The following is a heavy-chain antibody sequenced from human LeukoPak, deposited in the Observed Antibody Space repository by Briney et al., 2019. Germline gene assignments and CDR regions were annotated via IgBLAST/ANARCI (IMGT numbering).Heavy chain of an antibody. CDR1: GFTFSSYG. CDR3: AKEGVVVVAYDAFDI. Sequence: GRSLRLSCAASGFTFSSYGMHWVRQAPGKGLEWVAFIRYDGSNKYYADSVKGRFTISRDNSKNTLYLQMNSLRAEDTAVYYCAKEGVVVVAYDAFDIWGQGTMVTVSS. V-gene: IGHV3-30*02. D-gene: IGHD3-22*01. CDR2: IRYDGSNK. J-gene: IGHJ3*02.